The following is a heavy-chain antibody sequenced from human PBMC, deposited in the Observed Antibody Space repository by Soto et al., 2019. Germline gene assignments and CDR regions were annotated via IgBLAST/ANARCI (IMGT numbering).Heavy chain of an antibody. CDR1: GFTLRSYG. V-gene: IGHV3-23*01. J-gene: IGHJ4*02. CDR3: AKGRDYPRDHFHY. CDR2: VSPNGQGI. Sequence: GGSLRLSCAASGFTLRSYGMSWVRQAPGKGLEWVSAVSPNGQGIYYADSVRGRFTISRDISKNTVFLHMDSLRAEDTAVYYCAKGRDYPRDHFHYWGQGTLVTVSS. D-gene: IGHD3-10*01.